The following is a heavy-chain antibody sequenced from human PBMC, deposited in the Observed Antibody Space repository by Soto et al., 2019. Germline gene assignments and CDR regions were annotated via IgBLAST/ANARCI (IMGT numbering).Heavy chain of an antibody. CDR3: ASLIYGWVRWFDP. J-gene: IGHJ5*02. CDR2: IYYSGST. Sequence: QVQLQESGPGLVKPSETLSLTCAVSGGSISSYYWSWIRQPPVMGLEWIGYIYYSGSTNYTPSLTARATISVATSKTQVSLKLCFVTAADTAVYYWASLIYGWVRWFDPWGQGTLVTVSS. D-gene: IGHD3-10*01. CDR1: GGSISSYY. V-gene: IGHV4-59*08.